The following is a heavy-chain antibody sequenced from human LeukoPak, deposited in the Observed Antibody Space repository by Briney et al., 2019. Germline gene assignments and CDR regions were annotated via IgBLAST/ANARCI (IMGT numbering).Heavy chain of an antibody. Sequence: SVKVSCKASGYTFTSYYMHWVRQAPGQGLEWMGGIIPIFGTANYAQKFQGRVTITADESTSTAYMELSSLRSEDTAVYYCARGYCSSTSCSMVPHAFDIWGQGTMVTVSS. CDR2: IIPIFGTA. V-gene: IGHV1-69*13. CDR1: GYTFTSYY. D-gene: IGHD2-2*01. CDR3: ARGYCSSTSCSMVPHAFDI. J-gene: IGHJ3*02.